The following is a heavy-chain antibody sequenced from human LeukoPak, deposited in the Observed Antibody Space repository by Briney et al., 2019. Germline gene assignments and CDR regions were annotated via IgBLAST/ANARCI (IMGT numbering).Heavy chain of an antibody. V-gene: IGHV1-46*01. D-gene: IGHD3-3*01. CDR1: GYTFTSYY. J-gene: IGHJ5*02. CDR3: ATGGFWSGYYKNWFDP. CDR2: INPSGGST. Sequence: ASVKVSCKASGYTFTSYYMHWVRQAPGQGLEWMGIINPSGGSTSYAQKFQGRVTMTEDTSTDTAYMELSSLRSEDTAVYYCATGGFWSGYYKNWFDPWGQGTLVTVSS.